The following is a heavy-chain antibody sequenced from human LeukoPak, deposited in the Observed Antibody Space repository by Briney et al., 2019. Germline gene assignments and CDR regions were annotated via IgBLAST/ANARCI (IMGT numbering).Heavy chain of an antibody. CDR1: GGSFSDYY. J-gene: IGHJ5*02. CDR2: INHSGSA. D-gene: IGHD3-22*01. Sequence: SETLSLTCAVYGGSFSDYYWSRIRQPPGKGLEWIGEINHSGSANYNPSLKSRVTISVDTSKNQFSLKLSSVTAADTAVYYCATCYDSSGSGWFDPWGQGTLVTVSS. V-gene: IGHV4-34*01. CDR3: ATCYDSSGSGWFDP.